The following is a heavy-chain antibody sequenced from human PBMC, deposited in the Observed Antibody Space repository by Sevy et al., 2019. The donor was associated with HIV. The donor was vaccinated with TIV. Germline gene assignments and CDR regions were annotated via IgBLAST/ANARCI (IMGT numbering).Heavy chain of an antibody. D-gene: IGHD2-15*01. J-gene: IGHJ3*02. CDR1: GGSISTYY. CDR2: MYTSGST. CDR3: AGGNCYDTFDI. V-gene: IGHV4-4*07. Sequence: ETLSLTCTVSGGSISTYYWSWIRQPAGKGLEWIGRMYTSGSTNYNPSLKSRVTMSLDTSKNQFSLELTSVTAADTAVYYCAGGNCYDTFDIWGQGTMVTVSS.